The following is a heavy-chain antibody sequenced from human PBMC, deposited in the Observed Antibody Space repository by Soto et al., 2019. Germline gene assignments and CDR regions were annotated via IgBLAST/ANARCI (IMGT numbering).Heavy chain of an antibody. V-gene: IGHV1-69*01. CDR2: TIPIFGTA. CDR1: GGTFSSYA. J-gene: IGHJ4*02. D-gene: IGHD6-13*01. CDR3: ARARRIAAVLGY. Sequence: QVQLVQSGAEVKKPGSSVKVSCKASGGTFSSYAISWVRQAPGQGLEWMGGTIPIFGTANYAQKFQGRVTITADESTSTAYMALSSLTSEDTAVYYCARARRIAAVLGYWGQGTLVTVSS.